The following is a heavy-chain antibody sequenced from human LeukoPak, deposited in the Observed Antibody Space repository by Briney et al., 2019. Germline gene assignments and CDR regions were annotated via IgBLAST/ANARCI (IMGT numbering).Heavy chain of an antibody. CDR2: VSGNSGSI. Sequence: PGWSVTLSCAAAGFTFDDFAMRWVRQDPGKGLEWVSGVSGNSGSIGYADSVKGRFTITRDNAKNSLYLQMNSLRAEDTALYYCAKDSGELVVAATFDYWGQGTLVTVSS. D-gene: IGHD2-15*01. CDR3: AKDSGELVVAATFDY. CDR1: GFTFDDFA. V-gene: IGHV3-9*01. J-gene: IGHJ4*02.